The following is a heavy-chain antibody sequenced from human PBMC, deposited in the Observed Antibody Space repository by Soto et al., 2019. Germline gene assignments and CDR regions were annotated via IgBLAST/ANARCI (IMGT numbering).Heavy chain of an antibody. V-gene: IGHV4-39*07. D-gene: IGHD2-15*01. CDR3: ARTIGYCSGGSCFTSYYYYYMDV. Sequence: HSDRLPHSCTDSGGSVGRTSYYLALKSQPPGKGLEWIGSIYYSGSTNYNPSLKSRVAISVDTSKNQFSLKLSSVTAADTAVYYCARTIGYCSGGSCFTSYYYYYMDVWGKGTTVTVSS. CDR2: IYYSGST. CDR1: GGSVGRTSYY. J-gene: IGHJ6*03.